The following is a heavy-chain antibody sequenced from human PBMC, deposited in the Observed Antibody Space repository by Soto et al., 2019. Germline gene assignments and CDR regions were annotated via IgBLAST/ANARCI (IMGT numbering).Heavy chain of an antibody. CDR3: ASGDSSGYSPTY. V-gene: IGHV4-61*01. Sequence: LSLTCTVSGGSVSSASYYWSWIRQPPGKGLDWIAYMYNTGSTNYNPSLKSRVTISADTSKNQFSLKLSSVTAADTAIYYCASGDSSGYSPTYWGQGTLVTVSS. CDR1: GGSVSSASYY. D-gene: IGHD3-22*01. CDR2: MYNTGST. J-gene: IGHJ4*02.